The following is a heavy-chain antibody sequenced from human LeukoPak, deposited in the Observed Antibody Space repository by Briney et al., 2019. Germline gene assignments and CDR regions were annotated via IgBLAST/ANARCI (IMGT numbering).Heavy chain of an antibody. Sequence: GGSLRLSCAASGFTFSSYWMSWVRQAPGKGLEWVANIKQDGSEKYYVDSVKGRFTISRDNAKNSLYLQMNSLRAEDTGVYYCARDGGYYYYYMDVWGKGTTVTVSS. J-gene: IGHJ6*03. V-gene: IGHV3-7*01. CDR3: ARDGGYYYYYMDV. CDR2: IKQDGSEK. CDR1: GFTFSSYW. D-gene: IGHD3-10*01.